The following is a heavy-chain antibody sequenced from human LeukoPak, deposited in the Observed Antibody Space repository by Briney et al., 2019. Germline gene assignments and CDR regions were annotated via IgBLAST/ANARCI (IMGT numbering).Heavy chain of an antibody. V-gene: IGHV4-4*07. CDR3: ARAVYAIASYYYYYMDV. CDR1: GVSITTYY. CDR2: LHSNGGT. Sequence: ASETLSLTCTVSGVSITTYYWSWIRQSAGKGPEWIGRLHSNGGTNYNPSLSSRVTLSLDTSKNQLFLSLASVTAADTALYYCARAVYAIASYYYYYMDVWGKGTTVTVSS. D-gene: IGHD2-8*01. J-gene: IGHJ6*03.